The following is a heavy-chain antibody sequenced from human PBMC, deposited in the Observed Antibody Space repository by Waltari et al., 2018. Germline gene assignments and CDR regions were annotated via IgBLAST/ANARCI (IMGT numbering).Heavy chain of an antibody. Sequence: EVNLLESGGGLIQPGGSLRLSCAGSGFTFANRAQNWVRQAPGNGLEWVSHISATGTRTYYATSVQGRFTVSRDNSKNTLYLQMHNLGVEDTALYYCAKAKTTGDGRHFDDWGQGTLVTVSS. CDR1: GFTFANRA. D-gene: IGHD1-1*01. CDR3: AKAKTTGDGRHFDD. J-gene: IGHJ4*02. V-gene: IGHV3-23*01. CDR2: ISATGTRT.